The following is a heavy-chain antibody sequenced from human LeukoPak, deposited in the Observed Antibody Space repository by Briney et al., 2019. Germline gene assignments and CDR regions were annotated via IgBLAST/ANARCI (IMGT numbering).Heavy chain of an antibody. CDR2: ISGDGGST. J-gene: IGHJ6*02. V-gene: IGHV3-43*02. D-gene: IGHD1-26*01. CDR3: AKDISAAKWYYYGLDV. CDR1: GFTFDDYA. Sequence: PGGSLRLSCAAPGFTFDDYAMHWVRQAPGKGLEWVSLISGDGGSTDYADSVKGRFTISRDNSKNSLYLQMNSLRTEDTALYYCAKDISAAKWYYYGLDVWGQGTTVTVSS.